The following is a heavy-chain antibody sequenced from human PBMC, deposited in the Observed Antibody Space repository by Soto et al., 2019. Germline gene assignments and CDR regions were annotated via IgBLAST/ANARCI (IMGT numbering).Heavy chain of an antibody. CDR3: ARDSNIRQHGMDV. J-gene: IGHJ6*02. CDR2: ISSSGDYI. CDR1: GFTFSSYS. Sequence: PGGSLRLSCAASGFTFSSYSINWVRQAPGKGLEWVSSISSSGDYIYYADSVKGRFTISRDNANNSLFLQMNSLRAEDTAVYFCARDSNIRQHGMDVWGQGTTVTVSS. D-gene: IGHD6-13*01. V-gene: IGHV3-21*01.